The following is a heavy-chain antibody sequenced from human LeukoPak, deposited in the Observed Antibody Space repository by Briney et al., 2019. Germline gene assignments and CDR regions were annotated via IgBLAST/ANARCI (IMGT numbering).Heavy chain of an antibody. V-gene: IGHV4-61*02. CDR3: AKIPQVATYTVPNFDF. Sequence: PSETLSLTCTVSGDSISSDDHYWSWIRQPAGKGLEWIGRFSASGNSNYNPSLKSRVTMSVDTSKNQFSLKLSSVTAADTAVYYCAKIPQVATYTVPNFDFWGQRTLVTVSS. D-gene: IGHD3-16*01. CDR1: GDSISSDDHY. CDR2: FSASGNS. J-gene: IGHJ4*02.